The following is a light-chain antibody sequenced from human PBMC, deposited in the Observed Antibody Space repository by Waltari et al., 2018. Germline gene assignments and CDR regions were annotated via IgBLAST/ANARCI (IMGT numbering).Light chain of an antibody. J-gene: IGKJ3*01. CDR2: WAS. CDR3: QQYYSTIFT. CDR1: QSVLYRSNNKNY. Sequence: DIVMTQSPDSLAVSLGERATINCKSSQSVLYRSNNKNYFAWYQQKPGQPPKLLIYWASTRESGVPDRFSGSGSGTEFTLTISSLQAEDVAVYYCQQYYSTIFTFGPGTKVDVK. V-gene: IGKV4-1*01.